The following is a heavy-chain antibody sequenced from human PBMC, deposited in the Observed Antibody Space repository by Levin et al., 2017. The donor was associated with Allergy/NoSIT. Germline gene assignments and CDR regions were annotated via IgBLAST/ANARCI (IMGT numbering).Heavy chain of an antibody. J-gene: IGHJ2*01. CDR3: ARAVVVAAIHPSWYFDL. CDR2: IKQDGSEK. V-gene: IGHV3-7*04. Sequence: GESLKISCAASGFTFSSYWMSWVRQAPGKGLEWVANIKQDGSEKYYVDSVKGRFTISRDNAKNSLYLQMNSLRAEDTAVYYCARAVVVAAIHPSWYFDLWGRGTLVTVSS. D-gene: IGHD2-15*01. CDR1: GFTFSSYW.